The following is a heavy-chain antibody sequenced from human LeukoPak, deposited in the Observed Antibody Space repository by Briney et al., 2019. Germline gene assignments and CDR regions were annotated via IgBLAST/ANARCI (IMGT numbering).Heavy chain of an antibody. CDR1: GGSISSSSYY. CDR2: IYYSGST. CDR3: ARILLWFGELPYNWFDP. D-gene: IGHD3-10*01. Sequence: SETLSLTCTVSGGSISSSSYYWGWIRQPPGTGLEWIGSIYYSGSTYYNPSLKSRVTISVDTSKNQFSLKLSSVTAADTAVYYCARILLWFGELPYNWFDPWGQGTLVTVSS. J-gene: IGHJ5*02. V-gene: IGHV4-39*07.